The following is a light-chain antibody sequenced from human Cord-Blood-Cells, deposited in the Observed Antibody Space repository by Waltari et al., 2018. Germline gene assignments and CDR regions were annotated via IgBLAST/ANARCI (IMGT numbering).Light chain of an antibody. V-gene: IGKV4-1*01. CDR2: WAS. J-gene: IGKJ4*01. CDR3: QQYYSTPLT. CDR1: QSVLYSSNNKNY. Sequence: DIVMTQSPDSLAVSLGERATINCKSSQSVLYSSNNKNYLAWYQQKPGQPPKLLIYWASTRESGVPDRFSGSGSGTDFTLTISCLQAEDVAVYYCQQYYSTPLTFGGVTKVEIK.